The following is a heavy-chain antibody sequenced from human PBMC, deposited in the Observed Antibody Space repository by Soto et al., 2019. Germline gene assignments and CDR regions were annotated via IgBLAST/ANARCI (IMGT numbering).Heavy chain of an antibody. V-gene: IGHV1-69*04. CDR3: ETSYGSGYRAFDY. CDR2: VNPSLSMS. D-gene: IGHD3-10*01. CDR1: GDTFSFYS. Sequence: QVQLVQSGAEVKRPGSSVKVSCKASGDTFSFYSINWVRQAPGLGLEWMERVNPSLSMSNYAKRFQGKVTMTGEKSRSTAYLKLTGLRSEEMDMYYCETSYGSGYRAFDYWGQGALVTFS. J-gene: IGHJ4*02.